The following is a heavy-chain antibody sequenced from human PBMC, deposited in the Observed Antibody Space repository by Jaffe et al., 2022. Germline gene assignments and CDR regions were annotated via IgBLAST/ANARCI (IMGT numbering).Heavy chain of an antibody. D-gene: IGHD2-8*02. Sequence: QVQLVQSGAEVRKPGTSVKVSCKASGYTFTDYPIHWLRQAPGQGLEWMGWVNTGSGASKYSQKFQDRVTITRDSSASTAYMEMSSLTSEDTALYYCASRPAMTAPGPWDFWGQGSLITVSS. CDR2: VNTGSGAS. V-gene: IGHV1-3*04. CDR3: ASRPAMTAPGPWDF. CDR1: GYTFTDYP. J-gene: IGHJ4*02.